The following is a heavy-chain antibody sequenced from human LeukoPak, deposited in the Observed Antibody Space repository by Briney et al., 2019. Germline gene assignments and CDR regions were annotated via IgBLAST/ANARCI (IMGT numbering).Heavy chain of an antibody. V-gene: IGHV1-3*01. J-gene: IGHJ4*02. Sequence: ASVKVSCKTSGYNFPSYTMHWLRQAPGQSPEWMGLINGDNGNTRYSEKFQDRVTFTRNTSASSAYMELSSLRFEDTAVYYCARSSSGTYHYWGQGTLVTVSS. CDR1: GYNFPSYT. D-gene: IGHD3-10*01. CDR2: INGDNGNT. CDR3: ARSSSGTYHY.